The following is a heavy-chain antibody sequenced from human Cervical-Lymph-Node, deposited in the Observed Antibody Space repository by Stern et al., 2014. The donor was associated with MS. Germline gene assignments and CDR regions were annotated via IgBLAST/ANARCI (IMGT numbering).Heavy chain of an antibody. Sequence: VQLVESGPGLVKPSAALSLTCTVSGGTISGYDCSWIRQPPGKGLEWIGHLYSSGDTHYITPLKSRVSILIETPKNQFSLKLSSVTAADTAVYYCARSRDAYSPLAYGGQGALVT. V-gene: IGHV4-59*01. D-gene: IGHD5-24*01. CDR1: GGTISGYD. CDR3: ARSRDAYSPLAY. J-gene: IGHJ4*02. CDR2: LYSSGDT.